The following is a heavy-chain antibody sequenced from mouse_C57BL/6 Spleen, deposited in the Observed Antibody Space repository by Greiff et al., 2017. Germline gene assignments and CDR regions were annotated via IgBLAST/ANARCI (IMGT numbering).Heavy chain of an antibody. Sequence: HVQRQRSGAELVRPGTSVKVSCKASGYAVTNYLIEWVKQRPGQGLEWIGVINPGSGGTNYNEKFKGKATLTADKSSSTAYMQLSSLTSEDAAVYFCAKGHYDYEAWFAYWGQGTLVTVSA. CDR2: INPGSGGT. D-gene: IGHD2-4*01. J-gene: IGHJ3*01. V-gene: IGHV1-54*01. CDR1: GYAVTNYL. CDR3: AKGHYDYEAWFAY.